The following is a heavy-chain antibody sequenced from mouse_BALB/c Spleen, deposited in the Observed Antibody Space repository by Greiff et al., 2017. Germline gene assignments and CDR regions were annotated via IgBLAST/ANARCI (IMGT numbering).Heavy chain of an antibody. D-gene: IGHD2-3*01. J-gene: IGHJ4*01. Sequence: VKLMESGPGLVAPSQSLSITCTVSGFSLTGYGVNWVRQPPGKGLEWLGMIWGDGSTDYNSALKSRLSISKDNSKSQVFLKMNSLQTDDTARYYCARDLAYDGSYYYAMDSWGQGTSVTVSS. CDR2: IWGDGST. CDR3: ARDLAYDGSYYYAMDS. V-gene: IGHV2-6-7*01. CDR1: GFSLTGYG.